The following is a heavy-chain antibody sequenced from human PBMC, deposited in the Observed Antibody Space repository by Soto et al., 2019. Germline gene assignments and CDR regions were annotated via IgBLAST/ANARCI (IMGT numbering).Heavy chain of an antibody. V-gene: IGHV4-4*07. J-gene: IGHJ4*02. D-gene: IGHD3-3*01. Sequence: PXGTLSLTCSVSGGSIDSYYWSWIRQPAGKGLEWIGRIYVSGSIDYNPSLKSRVTISSDTSKNQVYLSLTSVTAADTAIYFCARVAKYYDIYAWGQGTLVTVSS. CDR3: ARVAKYYDIYA. CDR2: IYVSGSI. CDR1: GGSIDSYY.